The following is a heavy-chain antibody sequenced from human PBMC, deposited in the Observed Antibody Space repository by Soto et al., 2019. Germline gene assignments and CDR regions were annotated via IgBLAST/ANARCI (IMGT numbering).Heavy chain of an antibody. CDR3: ARVVVITTSFVYYYYGMDV. D-gene: IGHD3-22*01. V-gene: IGHV1-69*01. Sequence: QVQLVQSGAEVKKSGSSVKVSCKASGGTFSSYAISWVRQAPGQGLEWMGGIIPIFGTANYAQKFQGRVTITADESTSTAYMELSSLRSEDTAVYYCARVVVITTSFVYYYYGMDVWGQGTTVTVSS. J-gene: IGHJ6*02. CDR2: IIPIFGTA. CDR1: GGTFSSYA.